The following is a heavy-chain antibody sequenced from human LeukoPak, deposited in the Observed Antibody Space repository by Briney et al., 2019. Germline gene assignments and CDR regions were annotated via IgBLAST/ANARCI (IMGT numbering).Heavy chain of an antibody. V-gene: IGHV2-70*11. D-gene: IGHD6-19*01. CDR2: IDWDDDK. J-gene: IGHJ6*02. CDR3: ARIYQPLAGPINYYYYYGMDV. CDR1: GFSLSTSGMC. Sequence: ESGPALVKPTQTLTLTCTFSGFSLSTSGMCVSWIRQPPGKALEWLSRIDWDDDKYYSTSLKTRLTISKDTSKNQVVLTMTNMDPVDTATYYCARIYQPLAGPINYYYYYGMDVWGQGTTVTVSS.